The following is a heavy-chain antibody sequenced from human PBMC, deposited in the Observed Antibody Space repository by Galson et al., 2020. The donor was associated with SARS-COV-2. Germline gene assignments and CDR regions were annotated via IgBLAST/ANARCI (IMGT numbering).Heavy chain of an antibody. J-gene: IGHJ6*02. D-gene: IGHD2-2*01. V-gene: IGHV3-43*01. Sequence: GGSLRLSCAASGFTFDDYTMHWVRQAPGKGLEWVSLISWDGGSTYYADSVKGRFTISRDNSKNSLYLQMNSLRTEDTALYYCAKDIGYCSSTSCYYHGMDVWGQGTTVTVSS. CDR1: GFTFDDYT. CDR2: ISWDGGST. CDR3: AKDIGYCSSTSCYYHGMDV.